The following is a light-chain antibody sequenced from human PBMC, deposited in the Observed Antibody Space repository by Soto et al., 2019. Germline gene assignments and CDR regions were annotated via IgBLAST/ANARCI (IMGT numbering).Light chain of an antibody. CDR1: QSVSSSN. V-gene: IGKV3-20*01. CDR3: QQYAGSLWT. CDR2: EAS. Sequence: PGERATLSCRTSQSVSSSNLAWYQQRPGQAPRLLIYEASTRATGIPDRFSGSGSGTDFTLTISRLEPEDFAVYYCQQYAGSLWTFGQGTKVEI. J-gene: IGKJ1*01.